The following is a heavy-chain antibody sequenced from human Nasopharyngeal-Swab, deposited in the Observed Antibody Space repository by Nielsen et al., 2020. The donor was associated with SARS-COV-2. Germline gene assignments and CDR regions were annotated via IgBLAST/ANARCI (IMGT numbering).Heavy chain of an antibody. Sequence: WIRQPPGKGLEWVSSISSSSSYIYYADSVKGRFIISRDNAKNSLYLQMNSLRVEDTAVYYCARVAGLIAAAGDYWGQGTLVTVSS. V-gene: IGHV3-21*01. D-gene: IGHD6-13*01. CDR3: ARVAGLIAAAGDY. CDR2: ISSSSSYI. J-gene: IGHJ4*02.